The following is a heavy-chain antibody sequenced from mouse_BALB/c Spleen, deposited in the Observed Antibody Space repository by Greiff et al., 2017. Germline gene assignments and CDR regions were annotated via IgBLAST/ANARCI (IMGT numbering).Heavy chain of an antibody. D-gene: IGHD3-1*01. CDR3: TREGQLGLPFDY. CDR2: ISSGGSYT. CDR1: GFTFSSYT. V-gene: IGHV5-6-4*01. J-gene: IGHJ2*01. Sequence: EVKLVESGGGLVKPGGSLKLSCAASGFTFSSYTMSWVRQTPEKRLEWVATISSGGSYTYYPDSVKGRFTISRDNAKNTLYLQMSSLKSEDTAMYYCTREGQLGLPFDYWGQGTTLTVSA.